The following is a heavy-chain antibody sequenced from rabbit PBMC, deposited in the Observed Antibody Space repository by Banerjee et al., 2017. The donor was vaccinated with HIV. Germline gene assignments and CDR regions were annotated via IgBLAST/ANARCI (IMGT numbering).Heavy chain of an antibody. CDR3: ATWYGGGSDGTGRWFDL. V-gene: IGHV1S40*01. D-gene: IGHD8-1*01. CDR1: GFTLSNRYY. CDR2: IYTGSGTT. J-gene: IGHJ6*01. Sequence: QSLEESGGGLVQPEGSLTLTCTASGFTLSNRYYMCWVRQAPWKGLERIGCIYTGSGTTYYASWAKGRFTISKTSSTTVTLQMTSLTAADTATYFCATWYGGGSDGTGRWFDLRGPGTLVTVS.